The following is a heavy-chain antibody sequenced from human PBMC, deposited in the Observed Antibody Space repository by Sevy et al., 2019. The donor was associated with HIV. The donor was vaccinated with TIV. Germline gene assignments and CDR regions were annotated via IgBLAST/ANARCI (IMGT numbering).Heavy chain of an antibody. CDR3: ATSREYYSDNSGYLDY. Sequence: ASVKVSCKFSGYALTDFPIHWVRQAPGNRLEWVGRFDPEDGETIYAQKFQGRVTMTEDTSTDTGYMALSSLRSEDTAVYYCATSREYYSDNSGYLDYWGQGTLVTVSS. CDR2: FDPEDGET. CDR1: GYALTDFP. D-gene: IGHD3-22*01. V-gene: IGHV1-24*01. J-gene: IGHJ4*02.